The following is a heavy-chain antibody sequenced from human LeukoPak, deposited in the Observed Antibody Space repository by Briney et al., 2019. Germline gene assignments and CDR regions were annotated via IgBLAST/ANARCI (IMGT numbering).Heavy chain of an antibody. CDR3: AREPTYRAYYYYMDV. CDR1: GGSISSYY. D-gene: IGHD5-12*01. J-gene: IGHJ6*03. V-gene: IGHV4-59*01. Sequence: SETLSLTCTVSGGSISSYYWSWIRQPPGKGLEWIGYIYYSGSTNYNPSLKSRVTISVDTSKNQFSLKLSSVTAADTAVYYCAREPTYRAYYYYMDVWGKGTTVTVSS. CDR2: IYYSGST.